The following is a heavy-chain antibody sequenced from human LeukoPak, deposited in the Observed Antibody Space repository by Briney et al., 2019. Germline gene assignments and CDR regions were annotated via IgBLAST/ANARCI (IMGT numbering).Heavy chain of an antibody. J-gene: IGHJ4*02. CDR3: ARGDRLDY. V-gene: IGHV3-21*01. Sequence: GRSLRLSCAASGFTFSSNAMHWVRQAPGKGLEWVSSISSSSSYIYYADSVKGRFTISRDNAKNSLYLQMNSLRAEDTAVYYCARGDRLDYWGQGTLVTVSS. CDR2: ISSSSSYI. D-gene: IGHD3-16*01. CDR1: GFTFSSNA.